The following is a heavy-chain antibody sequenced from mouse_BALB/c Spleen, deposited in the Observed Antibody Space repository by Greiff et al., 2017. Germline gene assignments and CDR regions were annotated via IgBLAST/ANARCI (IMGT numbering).Heavy chain of an antibody. CDR3: ARDREATGGYYYAMDY. CDR2: INSNGGST. D-gene: IGHD6-1*01. Sequence: DVQLVESGGGLVQPGGSLKLSCAASGFTFSSYGMSWVRQTPDKRLELVATINSNGGSTYYPDSVKGRFTISRDNAKNTLYLQMSSLKSEDTAMYYCARDREATGGYYYAMDYWGQGTSVTVSS. J-gene: IGHJ4*01. CDR1: GFTFSSYG. V-gene: IGHV5-6-3*01.